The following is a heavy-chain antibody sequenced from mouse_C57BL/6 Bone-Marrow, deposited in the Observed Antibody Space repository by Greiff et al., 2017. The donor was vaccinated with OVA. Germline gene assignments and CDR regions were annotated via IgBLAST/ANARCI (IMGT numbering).Heavy chain of an antibody. D-gene: IGHD4-1*01. CDR1: GYAFSSSW. J-gene: IGHJ4*01. V-gene: IGHV1-82*01. Sequence: VQVVESGPELVKPGASVKISCKASGYAFSSSWMNWVKQRPGKGLEWIGRIYPGDGDTNYNGKFKGKATLTADKSSSTAYMQLSSLTSEDSAVYFCARSLGLYAMDYWGQGTSVTVSS. CDR3: ARSLGLYAMDY. CDR2: IYPGDGDT.